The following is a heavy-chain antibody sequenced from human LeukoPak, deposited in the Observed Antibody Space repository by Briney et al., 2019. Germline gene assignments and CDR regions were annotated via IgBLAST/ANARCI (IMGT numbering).Heavy chain of an antibody. CDR2: IYYSGST. J-gene: IGHJ4*02. CDR1: GGSISSYY. Sequence: SETLSLTCTVSGGSISSYYWSWIPQPPGKGLEWIGYIYYSGSTNYNPSLKSRVTISVDTSKNQFSLKLSSVTAADTAVYYCARGVVIPFDCWGQGTLVTVSA. V-gene: IGHV4-59*01. CDR3: ARGVVIPFDC. D-gene: IGHD3-22*01.